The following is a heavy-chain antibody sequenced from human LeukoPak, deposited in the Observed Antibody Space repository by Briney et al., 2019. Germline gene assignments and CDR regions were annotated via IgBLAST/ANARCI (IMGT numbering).Heavy chain of an antibody. V-gene: IGHV4-59*01. J-gene: IGHJ3*02. CDR2: IYYSGST. CDR1: GGSISSYY. Sequence: ASETLSLTCTVSGGSISSYYWSWIRRPPGKGLEWIGYIYYSGSTNYNPSLKSRVTISVDTSKNQFSLKLSSVTAADTAVYYCATYYDFWSGYDGAFDIWGQGTMVTVSS. D-gene: IGHD3-3*01. CDR3: ATYYDFWSGYDGAFDI.